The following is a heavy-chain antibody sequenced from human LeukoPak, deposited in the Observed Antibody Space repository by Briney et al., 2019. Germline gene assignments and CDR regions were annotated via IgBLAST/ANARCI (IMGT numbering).Heavy chain of an antibody. V-gene: IGHV3-21*01. CDR1: GFTFSTYS. J-gene: IGHJ6*04. CDR2: ISGTSTYI. Sequence: GGSLRLSCAASGFTFSTYSLNWVRQAPGKGLEWVSSISGTSTYIYYGDSVKGRFTISRDNAKNSLYLQMNSLRAEDTGVYYCARVPGDVWAKGPRSPFPQ. CDR3: ARVPGDV.